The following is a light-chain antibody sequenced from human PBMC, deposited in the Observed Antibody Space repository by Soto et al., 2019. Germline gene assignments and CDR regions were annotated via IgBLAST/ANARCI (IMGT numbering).Light chain of an antibody. V-gene: IGKV1-6*01. J-gene: IGKJ5*01. CDR1: QGIRDD. CDR3: LQHYSSPFT. Sequence: ASQVTHSPSSLPASVGDRCTITCLAVQGIRDDLDWYQQKPGRAPRLLIYDASTLQDGVPSRFSGSGSGTDFTLIISGLQAEDFATYYCLQHYSSPFTFGQGTRLEIK. CDR2: DAS.